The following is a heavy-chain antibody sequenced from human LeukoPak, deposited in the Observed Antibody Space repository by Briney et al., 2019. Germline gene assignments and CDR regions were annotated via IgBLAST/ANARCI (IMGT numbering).Heavy chain of an antibody. CDR3: VRGDWYFES. CDR2: INRDGTEK. J-gene: IGHJ4*02. V-gene: IGHV3-7*04. CDR1: GFNFSDSR. Sequence: GGSLRLSCATSGFNFSDSRMTWVRQGPGKGLQWVANINRDGTEKHFLDSVEGRFTISRDNAKKSLYLQMSSLRPQDTALYFCVRGDWYFESWGQGTLVTVSS. D-gene: IGHD2-21*01.